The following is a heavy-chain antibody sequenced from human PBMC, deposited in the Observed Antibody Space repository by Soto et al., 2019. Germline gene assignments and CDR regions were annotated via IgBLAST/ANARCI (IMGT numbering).Heavy chain of an antibody. J-gene: IGHJ4*02. CDR2: IWYDGSNK. CDR3: ARGQHDYYDSSGYLHDY. V-gene: IGHV3-33*01. D-gene: IGHD3-22*01. Sequence: GGSLRLSCAASGFTFSSYGMHWVRQAPGKGLEWLAVIWYDGSNKYYADSVKGRFTISRDNSKNTLYLQMNSLRAEDTAVYYCARGQHDYYDSSGYLHDYWGQGTLVTVSS. CDR1: GFTFSSYG.